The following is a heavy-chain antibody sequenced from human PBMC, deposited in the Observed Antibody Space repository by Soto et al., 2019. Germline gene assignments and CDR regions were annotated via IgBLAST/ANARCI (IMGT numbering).Heavy chain of an antibody. CDR1: GGTFSSYA. CDR3: ARDRGIAARPYTEYFQH. Sequence: QVQLVQSGAEVKKPGSSVKVSCKASGGTFSSYAISWVRQAPGQGLEWMGGIIPIFGTANYAQKFQGRVTITADESTSTAYMELSSPRSEDTAVYYCARDRGIAARPYTEYFQHWGQGTLVTVSS. V-gene: IGHV1-69*12. D-gene: IGHD6-6*01. CDR2: IIPIFGTA. J-gene: IGHJ1*01.